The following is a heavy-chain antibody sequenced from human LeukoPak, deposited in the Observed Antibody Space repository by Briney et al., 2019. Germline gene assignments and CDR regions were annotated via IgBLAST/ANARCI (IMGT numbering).Heavy chain of an antibody. CDR3: ARGTSIAARRPDY. Sequence: PSETLSLTCAVYGGSFSGYYWSWIRQPPGKGLEWIGEINHSGSTNYNPSLKSRVTISVDTSKNQFSLKLSSVTAADTAVYYCARGTSIAARRPDYWGQGTLVTVSS. CDR1: GGSFSGYY. J-gene: IGHJ4*02. D-gene: IGHD6-6*01. V-gene: IGHV4-34*01. CDR2: INHSGST.